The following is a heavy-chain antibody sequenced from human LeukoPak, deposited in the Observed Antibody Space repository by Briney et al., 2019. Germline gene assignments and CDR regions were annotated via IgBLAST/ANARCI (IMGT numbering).Heavy chain of an antibody. Sequence: GGSLRLSCATSGFTFSTYGMTWVRQAPGKGLEWVSAISGSGGSTYYADSVKGRFTISRDNSKNTLYLQMNSLRAEDTALYYCAKTGGIAAAHWGQGTLVTVSS. CDR1: GFTFSTYG. V-gene: IGHV3-23*01. CDR3: AKTGGIAAAH. D-gene: IGHD6-13*01. CDR2: ISGSGGST. J-gene: IGHJ4*02.